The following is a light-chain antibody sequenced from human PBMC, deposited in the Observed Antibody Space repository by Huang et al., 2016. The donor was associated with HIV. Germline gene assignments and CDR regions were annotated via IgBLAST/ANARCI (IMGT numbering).Light chain of an antibody. V-gene: IGKV3D-15*01. CDR1: QSVSSN. Sequence: EIVMTQSPATLSVSPVERATLSCRTSQSVSSNLAWYQQKPGQAPRLRIYGASTRAAGIPARFRGSGSGTEFTLTISSPQSEDFALYYCQQYNDWPITFGPGTRVDIK. CDR3: QQYNDWPIT. J-gene: IGKJ3*01. CDR2: GAS.